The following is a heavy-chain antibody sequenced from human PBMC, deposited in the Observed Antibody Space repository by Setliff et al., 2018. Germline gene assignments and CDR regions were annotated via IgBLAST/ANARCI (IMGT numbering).Heavy chain of an antibody. CDR3: ARTCSGSGCYAGLES. J-gene: IGHJ4*02. Sequence: PGGSLRLSCAASGFTFSNYWMSWVRQAPGKGLEWVANIKQDGSEKYHADSVKGRFTISRDNSKNTLYLQMNSLRPEDTAVYYCARTCSGSGCYAGLESWGQGTPVTVSS. CDR2: IKQDGSEK. V-gene: IGHV3-7*01. CDR1: GFTFSNYW. D-gene: IGHD2-15*01.